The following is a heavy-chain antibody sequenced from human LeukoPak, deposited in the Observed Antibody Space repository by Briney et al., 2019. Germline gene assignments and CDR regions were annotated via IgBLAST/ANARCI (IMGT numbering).Heavy chain of an antibody. D-gene: IGHD3-10*01. V-gene: IGHV3-11*04. J-gene: IGHJ3*02. CDR2: ISSSGSTI. Sequence: AGGSLRLSCAASGFTFSDYYMSWIRQAPGKGLEWVSYISSSGSTIYYADSVKGRFTISRDNAKNSLYLQMNSLRAEDTAVYYCARDPYYYDSGSFAAFDIWGQGTMVTVSS. CDR1: GFTFSDYY. CDR3: ARDPYYYDSGSFAAFDI.